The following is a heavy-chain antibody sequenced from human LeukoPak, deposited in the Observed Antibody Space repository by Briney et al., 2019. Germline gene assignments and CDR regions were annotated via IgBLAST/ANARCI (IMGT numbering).Heavy chain of an antibody. Sequence: PSETLSLTRTVDCRSVSSSSYCWGWIRQPPGKGLEWIGSIYYSGSTYYNPSLKSRVTISVDTYKNQFSLKLSTVTAADTYVYYCATEVITNWFDPWGQGTLVTVSS. CDR3: ATEVITNWFDP. D-gene: IGHD3-16*02. J-gene: IGHJ5*02. CDR2: IYYSGST. CDR1: CRSVSSSSYC. V-gene: IGHV4-39*01.